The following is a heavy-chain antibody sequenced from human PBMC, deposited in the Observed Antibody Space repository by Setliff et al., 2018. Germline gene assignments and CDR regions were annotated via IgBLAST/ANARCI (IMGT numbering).Heavy chain of an antibody. J-gene: IGHJ4*02. V-gene: IGHV3-30*02. CDR1: GFDFSSYG. CDR3: AKGKGPQPRPSLDY. CDR2: IRHDGSNE. Sequence: GGSLRLSCVASGFDFSSYGMHWVRQAPGKGLEWVAYIRHDGSNENYADSVKGRFTISRDNSKNTLYLQMNSLRAEDTARYYCAKGKGPQPRPSLDYWGQGTLVTVSS.